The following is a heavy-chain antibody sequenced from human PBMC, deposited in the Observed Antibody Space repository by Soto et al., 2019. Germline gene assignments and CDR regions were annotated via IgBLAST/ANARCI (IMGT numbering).Heavy chain of an antibody. V-gene: IGHV4-59*01. Sequence: SETLSLTCTVSGGSISSYYWSWIRQPPGKGLEWIGYIYYSGSTNYNPSLKSRVTISVDTSKNQFSRKLSSVTAADTAVYYCASFPALTIAARPDYYYYGMDVWGQGTTVTVSS. CDR3: ASFPALTIAARPDYYYYGMDV. J-gene: IGHJ6*02. D-gene: IGHD6-6*01. CDR2: IYYSGST. CDR1: GGSISSYY.